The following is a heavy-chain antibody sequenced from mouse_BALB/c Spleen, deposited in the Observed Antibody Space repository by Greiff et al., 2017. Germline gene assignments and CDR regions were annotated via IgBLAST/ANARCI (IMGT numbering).Heavy chain of an antibody. D-gene: IGHD2-4*01. Sequence: QVQLQQPGAELVKPGASVKLSSKASGYTFPSSWMPWVKRRPGQGLEWIGEIDPSDSYTNYNQKFKGKATLTVDKSSSTAYMQLSSLTSEDSAVYYCARSGSTMTTNWYFDVWGAGTTVTVSS. CDR1: GYTFPSSW. J-gene: IGHJ1*01. CDR2: IDPSDSYT. CDR3: ARSGSTMTTNWYFDV. V-gene: IGHV1-69*02.